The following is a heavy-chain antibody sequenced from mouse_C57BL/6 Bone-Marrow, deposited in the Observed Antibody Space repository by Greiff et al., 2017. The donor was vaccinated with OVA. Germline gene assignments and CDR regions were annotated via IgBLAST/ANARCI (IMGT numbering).Heavy chain of an antibody. V-gene: IGHV1-50*01. CDR3: ARSVGLRRDLPMDY. D-gene: IGHD2-4*01. Sequence: VQLQQPGAELVKPGASVKLSCKASGYTFTSYWMQWVKQRPGQGLEWIGEIDPSDSYTNYNQKFKGKATLTVDTSSSTAYMQLSSLTSEDSAVYYCARSVGLRRDLPMDYWGQGTSVTVSS. CDR2: IDPSDSYT. J-gene: IGHJ4*01. CDR1: GYTFTSYW.